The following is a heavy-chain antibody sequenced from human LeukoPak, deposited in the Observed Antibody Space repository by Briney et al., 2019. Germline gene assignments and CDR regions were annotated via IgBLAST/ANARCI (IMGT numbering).Heavy chain of an antibody. CDR1: GGSMNQYY. Sequence: SETLSLTCTVSGGSMNQYYWSWIRQPPGKGLEWIGEINHSGSTNYNPSLKSRVTISVDTSKNQFSLKLSSVTAADTAVYYCARLRPSTYYYGSGRANWFDPWGQGTLVTVSS. D-gene: IGHD3-10*01. J-gene: IGHJ5*02. CDR3: ARLRPSTYYYGSGRANWFDP. CDR2: INHSGST. V-gene: IGHV4-34*01.